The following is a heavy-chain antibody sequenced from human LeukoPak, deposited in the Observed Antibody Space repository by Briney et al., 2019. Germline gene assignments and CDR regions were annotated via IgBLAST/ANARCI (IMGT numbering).Heavy chain of an antibody. V-gene: IGHV3-30*19. CDR3: AKSGTKYTSSNFDS. D-gene: IGHD6-6*01. CDR1: GFTFSNYG. J-gene: IGHJ4*02. CDR2: ISYEGTNK. Sequence: PGGSLRLSCAASGFTFSNYGMHWVRQAPGKGLEWVAVISYEGTNKYYIESVKGRFTISRDNSKNTLYLQMSSLRAEDTAVYYCAKSGTKYTSSNFDSWGQGTLVTVSS.